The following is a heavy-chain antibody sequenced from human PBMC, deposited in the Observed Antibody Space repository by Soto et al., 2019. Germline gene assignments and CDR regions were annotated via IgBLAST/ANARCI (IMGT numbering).Heavy chain of an antibody. J-gene: IGHJ4*02. V-gene: IGHV4-59*01. Sequence: QVQLQESGPGLVKPSETLSLTCTVSGGSISTYYWSWIRQPPGKGLEWIGYIYYSGSTNYNPSLKRRVTISVDTPKNQLSLKLRSVTAADTAVYYCARGDGFYFHYWGQGTLVTVSS. CDR1: GGSISTYY. D-gene: IGHD5-12*01. CDR3: ARGDGFYFHY. CDR2: IYYSGST.